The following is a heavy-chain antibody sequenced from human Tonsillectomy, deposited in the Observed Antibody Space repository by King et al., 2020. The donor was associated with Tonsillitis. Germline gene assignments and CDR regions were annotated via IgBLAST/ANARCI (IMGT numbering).Heavy chain of an antibody. CDR1: GGPFSDYY. D-gene: IGHD3-3*01. Sequence: VQLQQWGAGLLKPSETLSLTCAVYGGPFSDYYWSWIRQPPGKGLEWIGAITHSGSTNYNPSLKIQDTISVDTAKNQFSLKLSPVTAADTAVYYCARTIFGVVMNYYYYYMDVWGKGTTVTVSS. CDR3: ARTIFGVVMNYYYYYMDV. J-gene: IGHJ6*03. CDR2: ITHSGST. V-gene: IGHV4-34*01.